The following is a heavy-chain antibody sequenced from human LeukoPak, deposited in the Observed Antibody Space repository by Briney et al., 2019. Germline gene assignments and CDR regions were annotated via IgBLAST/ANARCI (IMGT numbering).Heavy chain of an antibody. V-gene: IGHV5-51*01. CDR3: ARRVNDHFDY. CDR2: IYPGDSKS. CDR1: GHSFTTYW. J-gene: IGHJ4*02. Sequence: PGESLKISCKGSGHSFTTYWIGWVRQMPGKGLEWMGIIYPGDSKSRYSPSFQGQVTISADKSISTAYLQWSSLKASDTAMYYCARRVNDHFDYWGQGTLVTVSS. D-gene: IGHD1-1*01.